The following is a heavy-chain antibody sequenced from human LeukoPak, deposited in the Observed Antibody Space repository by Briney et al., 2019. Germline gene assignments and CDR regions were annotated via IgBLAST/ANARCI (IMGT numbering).Heavy chain of an antibody. D-gene: IGHD6-6*01. CDR2: INHSGST. V-gene: IGHV4-34*01. CDR3: ARRIAARPVDY. Sequence: SETLSLTCTVSGGSISSYYWSWIRQPPGKGLEWIGEINHSGSTNYNPSLKSRVTISVDTSKNQFSLKLSSVTAADTAVYYCARRIAARPVDYWGQGTLVTVSS. CDR1: GGSISSYY. J-gene: IGHJ4*02.